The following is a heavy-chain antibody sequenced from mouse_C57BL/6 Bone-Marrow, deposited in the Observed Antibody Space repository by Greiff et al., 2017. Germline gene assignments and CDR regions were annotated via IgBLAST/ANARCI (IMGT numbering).Heavy chain of an antibody. J-gene: IGHJ3*01. Sequence: DVKLVESGGDLVKPGGSLKLSCAASGFTFSSYGMSWVRQTPDKRLAWVATISSGGSYTYYPDSVKGRFTISRDNAKNTLYLQMSSLKSEDTAMYYCASGYGSSYVWFAYWGQGTLVTVSA. CDR2: ISSGGSYT. CDR1: GFTFSSYG. CDR3: ASGYGSSYVWFAY. D-gene: IGHD1-1*01. V-gene: IGHV5-6*02.